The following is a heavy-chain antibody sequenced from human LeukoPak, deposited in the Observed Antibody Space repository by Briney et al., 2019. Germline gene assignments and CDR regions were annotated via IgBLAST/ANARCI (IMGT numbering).Heavy chain of an antibody. J-gene: IGHJ4*02. V-gene: IGHV1-18*01. CDR1: GGTFSSYA. Sequence: PSVKVSCKASGGTFSSYAISWVRRAPGQGLEWMGWISAYNGNTNYAQKLQGRVTMTTDTSTSTAYMELRSLRSDDTAVYYCARVGLRFLEWLLYTNYYFDYWGQGTLVTVSS. CDR3: ARVGLRFLEWLLYTNYYFDY. CDR2: ISAYNGNT. D-gene: IGHD3-3*01.